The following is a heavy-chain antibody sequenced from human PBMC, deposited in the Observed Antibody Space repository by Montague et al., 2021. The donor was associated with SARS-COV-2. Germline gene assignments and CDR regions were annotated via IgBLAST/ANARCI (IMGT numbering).Heavy chain of an antibody. J-gene: IGHJ3*02. CDR1: GGSVSSSSYY. CDR3: ARHITGSGNAFDI. V-gene: IGHV4-39*01. CDR2: IYYTGST. Sequence: SETLSLTCTVSGGSVSSSSYYWGWIRQPPGKGLEWIGSIYYTGSTYYNPSLKSRVTIYVDTSKNQFYLKLSSVTAAATAVYYCARHITGSGNAFDIWGQGTMVTVSS. D-gene: IGHD3-10*01.